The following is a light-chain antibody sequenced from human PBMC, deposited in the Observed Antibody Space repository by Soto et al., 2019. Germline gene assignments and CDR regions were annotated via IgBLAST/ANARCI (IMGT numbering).Light chain of an antibody. CDR3: QTWGTGIVI. CDR2: LNSDGSH. Sequence: QPVLTQSPSASASLGASVKLTCTLSCGHSSDAIAWHQQQPEKGPRFLTNLNSDGSHTKGDGIPDRFSGSSSGAERYLTISSLQSEDEADYYCQTWGTGIVIFGGGTKLTVL. CDR1: CGHSSDA. J-gene: IGLJ2*01. V-gene: IGLV4-69*01.